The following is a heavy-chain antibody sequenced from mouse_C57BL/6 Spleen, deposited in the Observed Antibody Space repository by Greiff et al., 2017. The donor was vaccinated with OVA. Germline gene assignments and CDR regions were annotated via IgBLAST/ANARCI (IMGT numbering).Heavy chain of an antibody. Sequence: QVQLQQPGAELVMPGASVKLSCKASGYTFTSYWMHWVKQRPGQGLEWIGEIDPSDSYTNYNQKFKGKSTLTVDKSSSTAYMQLSSLTSEDSAVYYCASGQRRPPDYWGQGTTLTVSS. J-gene: IGHJ2*01. D-gene: IGHD3-2*02. CDR1: GYTFTSYW. CDR3: ASGQRRPPDY. CDR2: IDPSDSYT. V-gene: IGHV1-69*01.